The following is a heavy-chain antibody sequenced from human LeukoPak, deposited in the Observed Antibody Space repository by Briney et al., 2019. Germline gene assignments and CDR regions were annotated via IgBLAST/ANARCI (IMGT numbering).Heavy chain of an antibody. CDR3: AREIVGLRWSLGY. D-gene: IGHD4-23*01. CDR2: INTNTGNP. Sequence: ASVKVSCKASGYTSTRYAMNWVRRAPGQGLEWMGWINTNTGNPTYAQGFTGRFVFSLDTSVSTAYLQISSLKAEDTAVYYCAREIVGLRWSLGYWGQGTLVTVSS. V-gene: IGHV7-4-1*02. J-gene: IGHJ4*02. CDR1: GYTSTRYA.